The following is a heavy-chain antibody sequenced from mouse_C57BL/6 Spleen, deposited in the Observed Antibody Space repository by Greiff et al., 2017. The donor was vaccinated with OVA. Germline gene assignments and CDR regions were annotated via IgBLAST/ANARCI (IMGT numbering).Heavy chain of an antibody. D-gene: IGHD3-2*02. J-gene: IGHJ3*01. V-gene: IGHV1-63*01. CDR3: AREETAQAPWFAY. CDR2: IYPGGGYT. CDR1: GYTFTNYW. Sequence: VQLQQSGAELVRPGTSVKMSCKASGYTFTNYWIGWAKQRPGHGLEWIGDIYPGGGYTNYNEKFKGKATLTADKSSSTAYMQFSSLTSEDSAIYYCAREETAQAPWFAYWGQGTLVTVSA.